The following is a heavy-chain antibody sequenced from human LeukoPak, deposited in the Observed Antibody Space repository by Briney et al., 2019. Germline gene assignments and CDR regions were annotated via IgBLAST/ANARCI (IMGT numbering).Heavy chain of an antibody. D-gene: IGHD6-13*01. CDR2: ISSSGSTI. J-gene: IGHJ3*02. CDR1: GFTFSDYY. V-gene: IGHV3-11*04. CDR3: ARDMYSSSWYGNAFDI. Sequence: GGSLRLSCTASGFTFSDYYMSWIRQAPGKGLEWVSYISSSGSTIYYADSVKGRFTISRDNAKNSLYLQMNSLRAEDTAVYYCARDMYSSSWYGNAFDIWGQGTMVTVSS.